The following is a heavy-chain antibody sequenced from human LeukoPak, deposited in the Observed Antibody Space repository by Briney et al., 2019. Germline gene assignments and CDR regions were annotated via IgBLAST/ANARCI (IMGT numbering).Heavy chain of an antibody. V-gene: IGHV4-59*08. Sequence: SETLSLTCTVPGDSISSYYWSWIRQPPGKGLEWIGYIYYSGTSNYNPSLKSRVTMSVDTSKNQFSLKLTSVTAADTAVYYCARRLSGYIDYWGQGTLVTVSS. J-gene: IGHJ4*02. D-gene: IGHD5-12*01. CDR3: ARRLSGYIDY. CDR2: IYYSGTS. CDR1: GDSISSYY.